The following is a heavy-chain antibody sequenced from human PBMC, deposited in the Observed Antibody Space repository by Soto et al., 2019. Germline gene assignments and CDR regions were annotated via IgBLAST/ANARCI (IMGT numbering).Heavy chain of an antibody. CDR1: GGSISQYY. Sequence: QVQLQESGPGLVKPSETLSLSCGVSGGSISQYYWSWIRQPAGKGLEWLGRIYSGGSTNYNPSLERRVTMAGDTSKNKFALKLSSVTAADTAVYYCARGPGGFGDFSLDYWGQGTLVTVSS. CDR3: ARGPGGFGDFSLDY. CDR2: IYSGGST. D-gene: IGHD3-10*01. V-gene: IGHV4-4*07. J-gene: IGHJ4*02.